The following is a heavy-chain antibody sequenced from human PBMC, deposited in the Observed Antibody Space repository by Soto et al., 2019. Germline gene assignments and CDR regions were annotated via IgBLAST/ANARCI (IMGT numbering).Heavy chain of an antibody. CDR3: ARNAIFGVVTGLDY. J-gene: IGHJ4*02. CDR2: MYITWST. V-gene: IGHV4-61*01. D-gene: IGHD3-3*01. CDR1: GASISSMSHY. Sequence: QVQLQESGPGLGRPSETLSLTCTVSGASISSMSHYWSWIRQSPGKGLEGIGYMYITWSTNYHPSLKSRMSISLDTSKNQFSLKLSSVTAADTGVYYCARNAIFGVVTGLDYWGQGSLVTVSP.